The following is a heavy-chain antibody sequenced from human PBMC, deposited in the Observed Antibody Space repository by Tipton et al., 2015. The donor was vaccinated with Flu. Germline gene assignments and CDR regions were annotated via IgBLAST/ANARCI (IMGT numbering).Heavy chain of an antibody. CDR1: GDSIGSPYY. Sequence: GLVKPSETLSLTCSVSGDSIGSPYYWGWVRQPPGKGLEWIGTIYHSGSTYYNPSLKSRLTMSVDTSKNQFSLKLSSVTAADTAVYYCARHTGDSVRGVIDYWGQGTLVTVSS. CDR2: IYHSGST. J-gene: IGHJ4*02. V-gene: IGHV4-38-2*01. CDR3: ARHTGDSVRGVIDY. D-gene: IGHD3-10*02.